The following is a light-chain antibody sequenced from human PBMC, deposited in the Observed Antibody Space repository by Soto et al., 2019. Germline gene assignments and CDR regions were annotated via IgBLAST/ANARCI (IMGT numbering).Light chain of an antibody. CDR1: QSVSSTY. J-gene: IGKJ2*01. CDR3: QQYGGSPRYT. Sequence: EIVLTQSPGTLSLSPGERATLSCRASQSVSSTYFAWYQQRPGQAPRLLIYSTSSRATGIPDRFSGSGSGTDFTLTISRLEPEDFAVYYCQQYGGSPRYTFGQGTKLEIK. V-gene: IGKV3-20*01. CDR2: STS.